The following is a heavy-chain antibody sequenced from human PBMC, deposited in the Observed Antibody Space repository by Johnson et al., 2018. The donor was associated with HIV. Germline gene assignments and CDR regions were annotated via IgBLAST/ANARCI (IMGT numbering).Heavy chain of an antibody. CDR1: GFTVSSNY. Sequence: VQLVESGGGLIQPGGSLRLSCAASGFTVSSNYMNWVRQAPGKGLEWVSVIYSGGSTFYADSVKGRFTISRDSSQNTLYLQMNNLRAEDTAVYYCVRRFYDSSAFDIWGQGTMVTVSS. V-gene: IGHV3-66*03. J-gene: IGHJ3*02. CDR3: VRRFYDSSAFDI. D-gene: IGHD3-22*01. CDR2: IYSGGST.